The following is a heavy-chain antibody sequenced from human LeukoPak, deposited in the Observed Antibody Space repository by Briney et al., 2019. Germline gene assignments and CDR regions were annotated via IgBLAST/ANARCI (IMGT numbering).Heavy chain of an antibody. V-gene: IGHV3-7*01. CDR3: ARHLSGVTGYTYGRGIDY. D-gene: IGHD5-18*01. CDR1: GLTFSSYW. Sequence: PGGSLRLSCAASGLTFSSYWMSWVRQAPGKGLEWVANIKKDGSEKYSVDSVKGRFTISRDNAKTSLYLQMNTLRAEDTAVYYCARHLSGVTGYTYGRGIDYWGQGTLVTVSS. J-gene: IGHJ4*02. CDR2: IKKDGSEK.